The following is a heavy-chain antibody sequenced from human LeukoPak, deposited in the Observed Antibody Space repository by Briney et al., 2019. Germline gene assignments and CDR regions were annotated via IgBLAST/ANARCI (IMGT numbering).Heavy chain of an antibody. CDR2: IWYDGSNK. CDR3: ARDGWDPDCGGDCYSAD. Sequence: GGSLRLSCAASGFTFSSYGMHWVRQAPGKGLEWVAVIWYDGSNKYYADSVKGRFTISRDNSKNTLYLQMNSLRAEDTAVYYCARDGWDPDCGGDCYSADWGQGTLVTVSS. D-gene: IGHD2-21*02. CDR1: GFTFSSYG. J-gene: IGHJ4*02. V-gene: IGHV3-33*01.